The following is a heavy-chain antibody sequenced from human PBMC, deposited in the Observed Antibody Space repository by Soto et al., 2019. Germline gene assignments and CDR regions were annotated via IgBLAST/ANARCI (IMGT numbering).Heavy chain of an antibody. V-gene: IGHV5-51*01. CDR2: IYPGDSDT. Sequence: PGESLKISCQGSGYSFTSYWIGWVRQMPGKGLEWMGIIYPGDSDTRYSPSFQGQVTISADKSISTAYLQWSSLKASDTAMYYCAASAVVADYYYYYGMDVWGQGTTVTVSS. CDR3: AASAVVADYYYYYGMDV. D-gene: IGHD2-15*01. CDR1: GYSFTSYW. J-gene: IGHJ6*02.